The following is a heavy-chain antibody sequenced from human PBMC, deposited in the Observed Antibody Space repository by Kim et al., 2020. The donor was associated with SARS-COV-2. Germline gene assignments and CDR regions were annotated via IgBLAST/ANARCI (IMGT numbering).Heavy chain of an antibody. CDR3: ARDLRVRGALFY. V-gene: IGHV1-3*01. Sequence: KYSQKFPGRVTITWDTSASTAYMELSSLRSEDTAVYYCARDLRVRGALFYWGQGTLVTVSS. J-gene: IGHJ4*02. D-gene: IGHD3-10*01.